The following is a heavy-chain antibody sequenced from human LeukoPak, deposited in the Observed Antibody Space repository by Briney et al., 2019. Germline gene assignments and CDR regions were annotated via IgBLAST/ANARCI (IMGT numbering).Heavy chain of an antibody. Sequence: GGSLRLSCAASGFTFSSYSMNWVRQAPGKGLEWVSYISSSSSTIYYADSVKGRFTIPRDNAKNSLYLQMNSLRDEDTAVYYCAREAQQLVDLYNYYYYMDVWGKGTTVTVSS. CDR3: AREAQQLVDLYNYYYYMDV. CDR1: GFTFSSYS. V-gene: IGHV3-48*02. CDR2: ISSSSSTI. J-gene: IGHJ6*03. D-gene: IGHD6-13*01.